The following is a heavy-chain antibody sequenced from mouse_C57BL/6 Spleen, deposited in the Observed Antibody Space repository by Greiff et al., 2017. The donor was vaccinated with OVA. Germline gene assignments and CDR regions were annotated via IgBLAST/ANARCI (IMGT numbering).Heavy chain of an antibody. D-gene: IGHD2-4*01. CDR2: ISYDGSN. V-gene: IGHV3-6*01. CDR1: GYSITSGYY. J-gene: IGHJ2*01. Sequence: EVKLLESGPGLVKPSQSLSLTCSVTGYSITSGYYWNWIRQFPGNKLEWMGYISYDGSNNYNPSLKNRISITRDTSKNQFFLKLNSVTTEDTATYYCARGGHYDYDVGFDYWGQGTTLTVSS. CDR3: ARGGHYDYDVGFDY.